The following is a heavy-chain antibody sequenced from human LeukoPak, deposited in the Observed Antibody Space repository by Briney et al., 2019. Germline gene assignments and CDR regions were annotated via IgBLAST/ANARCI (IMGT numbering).Heavy chain of an antibody. J-gene: IGHJ4*02. D-gene: IGHD3-16*01. Sequence: VSVKVSCKASGYTFTGYYLHWVRQAPGQGLEWMGRINPNSGGTNCAQKFQGRVTMTRDTSISTGYMELSRLRSDDTAVYYCARDLEYGGADDYWGQGTLVTVSS. CDR3: ARDLEYGGADDY. CDR1: GYTFTGYY. CDR2: INPNSGGT. V-gene: IGHV1-2*06.